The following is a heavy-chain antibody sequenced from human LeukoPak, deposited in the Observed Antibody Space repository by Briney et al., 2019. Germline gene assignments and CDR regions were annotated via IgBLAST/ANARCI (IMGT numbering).Heavy chain of an antibody. CDR3: ARDLLGYCSGGSCYWFDP. V-gene: IGHV4-39*06. CDR2: IYYSGST. Sequence: SETLSLTCTVSGGSISSSSYYWGWIRQPPGKGLEWIGSIYYSGSTYYNPSLKSRVTISVDTSKNQFPLKLSSVTAADTAVYYCARDLLGYCSGGSCYWFDPWGQGTLVTVSS. D-gene: IGHD2-15*01. CDR1: GGSISSSSYY. J-gene: IGHJ5*02.